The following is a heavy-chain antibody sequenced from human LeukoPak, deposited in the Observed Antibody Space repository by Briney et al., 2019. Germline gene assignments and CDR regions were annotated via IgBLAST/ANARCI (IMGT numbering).Heavy chain of an antibody. CDR2: FDPEDGET. CDR1: GYTLTELS. Sequence: ASVKVSCKVSGYTLTELSMHWVRQAPGKGLEWMGGFDPEDGETIYAQKFQGRVTMTEDTSADTAYMELSSLRSEDTAVYYCATNYDSSGYSDLDIWGQGTRVTVSS. D-gene: IGHD3-22*01. CDR3: ATNYDSSGYSDLDI. J-gene: IGHJ3*02. V-gene: IGHV1-24*01.